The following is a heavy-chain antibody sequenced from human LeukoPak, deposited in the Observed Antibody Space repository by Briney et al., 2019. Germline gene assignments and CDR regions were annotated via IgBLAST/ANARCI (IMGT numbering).Heavy chain of an antibody. CDR3: ARGYCSSTSCFLDY. Sequence: ASVKVSCKASGYTFTNYGISWVRQAPGQGLEWMGGIIPVFGTANYAQRFQGRVTITTDESTSTAYMELTSLRFEDTAVYYCARGYCSSTSCFLDYWGQGTLVTVSS. CDR2: IIPVFGTA. CDR1: GYTFTNYG. V-gene: IGHV1-69*05. J-gene: IGHJ4*02. D-gene: IGHD2-2*01.